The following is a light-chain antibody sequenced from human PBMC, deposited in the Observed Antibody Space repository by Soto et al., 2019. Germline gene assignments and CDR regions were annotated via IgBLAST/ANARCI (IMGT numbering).Light chain of an antibody. CDR3: QQYGSSPWT. CDR1: QSVSGSR. V-gene: IGKV3-20*01. CDR2: GTS. Sequence: EIVLTQSPGTLSLSPGERATLSCRASQSVSGSRLAWYHQKPGQAPRLLIYGTSSRATGIPDRFSGSGSGTDFTLTISRLEPEDFAVYYCQQYGSSPWTFGQGTKV. J-gene: IGKJ1*01.